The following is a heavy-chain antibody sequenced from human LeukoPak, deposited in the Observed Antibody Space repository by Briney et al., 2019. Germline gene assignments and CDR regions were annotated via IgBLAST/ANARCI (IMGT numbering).Heavy chain of an antibody. CDR1: GYSISSGYY. D-gene: IGHD1-26*01. Sequence: SETLSLTCTVSGYSISSGYYWGWIRQPPGKGLEWIGYIYYSGSTNYNPSLKSRVTISVDTSKNQFSLKLSSVTAADTAVYYCARNSGSPKDYYYYMDVWGKGTTVTVSS. J-gene: IGHJ6*03. CDR2: IYYSGST. V-gene: IGHV4-61*05. CDR3: ARNSGSPKDYYYYMDV.